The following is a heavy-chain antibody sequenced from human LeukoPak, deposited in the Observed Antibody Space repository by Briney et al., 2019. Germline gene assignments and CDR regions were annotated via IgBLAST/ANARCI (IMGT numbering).Heavy chain of an antibody. V-gene: IGHV3-21*01. D-gene: IGHD6-13*01. CDR3: ARANIAASSHFYY. CDR1: GFTFSTYS. Sequence: PGGSLRLSCAASGFTFSTYSMNWVRQAPGKGLGWVSYISSSGSYIYYADSVKGRFTISRDNAKNSLYLQVNSLRAEDTAVYYCARANIAASSHFYYWGQGTLVTVSS. J-gene: IGHJ4*02. CDR2: ISSSGSYI.